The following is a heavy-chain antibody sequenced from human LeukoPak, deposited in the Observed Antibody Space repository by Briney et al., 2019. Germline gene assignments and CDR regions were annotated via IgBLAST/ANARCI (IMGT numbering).Heavy chain of an antibody. D-gene: IGHD5-24*01. CDR1: GGTFSSYA. Sequence: SVKVSCKASGGTFSSYAISWVRQAPGQGLEWMGGIIPIFGTANCAQKFQGRVTITADESTSTAYMELSSLRSEDTAVYYCARGRGGYIAFDYWGQGTLVTVSS. V-gene: IGHV1-69*13. J-gene: IGHJ4*02. CDR3: ARGRGGYIAFDY. CDR2: IIPIFGTA.